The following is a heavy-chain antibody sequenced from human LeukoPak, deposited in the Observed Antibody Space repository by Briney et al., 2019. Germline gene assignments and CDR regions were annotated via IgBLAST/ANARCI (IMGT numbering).Heavy chain of an antibody. D-gene: IGHD1-7*01. CDR2: MSESGGST. CDR3: AKGVSLTRELDY. J-gene: IGHJ4*02. V-gene: IGHV3-23*01. Sequence: PGGSLRLSCAASGFAFSSYAMTWVRQAPGKGLEWVSSMSESGGSTFYADSVKGRFTISRDNSKNTLYLQMNSLRADDTAVYYCAKGVSLTRELDYWGQGTLVTVSS. CDR1: GFAFSSYA.